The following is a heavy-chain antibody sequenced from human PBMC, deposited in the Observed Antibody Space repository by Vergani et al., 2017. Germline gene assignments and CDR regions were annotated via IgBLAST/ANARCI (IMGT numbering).Heavy chain of an antibody. Sequence: VQLVESGGGLVQPGGSLRLSCAASGFTFSSYAMHWVRQAPGKGLEWVAVISYDGSNKYYADSVKGRFTISRDNSKNTLYLQMNSLRAEDTAVYYCARDLGAAAGTHYGFFDYWGQGTLVTVSS. J-gene: IGHJ4*02. V-gene: IGHV3-30-3*01. CDR1: GFTFSSYA. CDR2: ISYDGSNK. CDR3: ARDLGAAAGTHYGFFDY. D-gene: IGHD6-13*01.